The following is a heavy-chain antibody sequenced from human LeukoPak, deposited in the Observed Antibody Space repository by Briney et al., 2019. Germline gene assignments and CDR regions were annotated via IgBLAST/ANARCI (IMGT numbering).Heavy chain of an antibody. D-gene: IGHD3-22*01. V-gene: IGHV4-30-4*01. CDR2: TYYSGST. CDR1: GGSISSGDYY. J-gene: IGHJ5*02. CDR3: ARPYYYDSRIDP. Sequence: SETLSLTCTVSGGSISSGDYYWSWIRQPPGKGLEWNGYTYYSGSTYYNPSLKSRATISVDTSKNQFSLKLTSVTAADMAVYYCARPYYYDSRIDPWGQGTLVTVSS.